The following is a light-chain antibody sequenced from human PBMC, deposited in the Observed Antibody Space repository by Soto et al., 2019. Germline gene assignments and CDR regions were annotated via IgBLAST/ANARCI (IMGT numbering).Light chain of an antibody. CDR3: SSYTTSSALQV. CDR2: GVN. CDR1: SSDISVYTY. Sequence: QSALTQPASMSGSPGQSITISCTGTSSDISVYTYVSWYQQHPGKAPKLLIYGVNNRPSGVSNRFSGSKSGNTASLTISGLQADDEADYYCSSYTTSSALQVFGTGTKVTVL. V-gene: IGLV2-14*01. J-gene: IGLJ1*01.